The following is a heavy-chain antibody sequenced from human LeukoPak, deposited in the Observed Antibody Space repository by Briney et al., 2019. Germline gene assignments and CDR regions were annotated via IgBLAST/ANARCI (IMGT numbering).Heavy chain of an antibody. D-gene: IGHD3-9*01. CDR2: INAGNGNT. CDR3: ARSGILRYFDWYDY. Sequence: GASVKVSCKASGYTFTSYAMHWVREAPGQRLECMGWINAGNGNTKYSQEFQGRVTITSDTSASTTYMELSSLRSEDMAVYYCARSGILRYFDWYDYWGQGTLVTVSS. V-gene: IGHV1-3*03. J-gene: IGHJ4*02. CDR1: GYTFTSYA.